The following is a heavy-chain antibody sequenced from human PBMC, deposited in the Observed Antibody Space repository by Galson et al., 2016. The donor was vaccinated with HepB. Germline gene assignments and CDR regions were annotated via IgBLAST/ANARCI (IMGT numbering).Heavy chain of an antibody. V-gene: IGHV6-1*01. CDR2: TYLRSKWYN. Sequence: ISGDSVSSNTAGWNWFRQSASRGLEWLGRTYLRSKWYNNSASFVQGRITINPDTSKNQFSLQLNSLTPEDTAVYYCAREDDGGIERYDYFDYWGQGTPVTVSS. CDR3: AREDDGGIERYDYFDY. CDR1: GDSVSSNTAG. D-gene: IGHD2-15*01. J-gene: IGHJ4*02.